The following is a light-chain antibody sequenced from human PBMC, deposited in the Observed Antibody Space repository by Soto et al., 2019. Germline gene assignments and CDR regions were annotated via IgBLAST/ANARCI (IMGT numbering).Light chain of an antibody. J-gene: IGLJ1*01. CDR3: CSYAGSYTFEV. V-gene: IGLV2-11*01. CDR1: SSDVGGYNY. Sequence: QSVLTQPRSVSGFPGQSVTISCTGTSSDVGGYNYVSWYQQHPGKAPKLMIYDASKRPSGVPDRFSGSKSGNTASLTISGLQAEDEADYYCCSYAGSYTFEVFGTGTKVTVL. CDR2: DAS.